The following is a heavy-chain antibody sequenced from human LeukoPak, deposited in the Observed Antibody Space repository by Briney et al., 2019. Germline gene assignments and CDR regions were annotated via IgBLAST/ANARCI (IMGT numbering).Heavy chain of an antibody. D-gene: IGHD2-2*01. CDR3: ARSEGVPAVTDY. CDR1: GFTFSSYA. CDR2: ISYDGSNK. V-gene: IGHV3-30-3*01. Sequence: GGSLRLSSAASGFTFSSYAMHWVRQAPGKGLEWVAVISYDGSNKYYADSVKGRFTISRDNSKNTLYLQMNSLRAEDTAVYYCARSEGVPAVTDYWGQGTLVTVSS. J-gene: IGHJ4*02.